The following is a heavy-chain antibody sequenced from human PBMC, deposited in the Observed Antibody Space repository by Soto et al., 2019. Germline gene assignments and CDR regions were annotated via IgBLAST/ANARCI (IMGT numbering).Heavy chain of an antibody. CDR2: ISSSSSTI. Sequence: GGSLRLSCAASGFTFSSYSMNWVRQAPGKGLEWVSYISSSSSTIYYADSVKGRFTISRDNSKNTLYLQMNSLRAEDTAVYYCARPLDTGDPHPYDAFDIWGQGTMVTVSS. D-gene: IGHD7-27*01. CDR3: ARPLDTGDPHPYDAFDI. V-gene: IGHV3-48*01. J-gene: IGHJ3*02. CDR1: GFTFSSYS.